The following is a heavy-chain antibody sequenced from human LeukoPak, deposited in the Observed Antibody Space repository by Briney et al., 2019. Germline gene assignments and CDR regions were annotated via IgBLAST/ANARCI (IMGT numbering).Heavy chain of an antibody. CDR2: ISSSSSSI. Sequence: PGGSLRLSCAASGFTFSSYSMNWVRQAPGKGLEWVSYISSSSSSIYYADSVKGRFTISRDNAKNSLFLQMNSLGDEDTAVYYCARSSAVGIYHFDYRGQGTLVTVSS. CDR1: GFTFSSYS. J-gene: IGHJ4*02. V-gene: IGHV3-48*02. D-gene: IGHD6-13*01. CDR3: ARSSAVGIYHFDY.